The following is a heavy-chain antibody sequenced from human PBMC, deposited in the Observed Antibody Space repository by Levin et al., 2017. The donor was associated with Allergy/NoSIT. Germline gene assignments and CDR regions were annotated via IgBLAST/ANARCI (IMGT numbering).Heavy chain of an antibody. J-gene: IGHJ4*02. CDR2: ISSNGVTK. D-gene: IGHD4-17*01. Sequence: PGGSLRLSCSASGFTFSNYAMHWARQAPGKGLEYVSAISSNGVTKYYADSVKGRFTISRDNSKNTLYLQMGSLRAEDMAVYYCARERGNYGDYYFDYWGQGTLVTVSS. V-gene: IGHV3-64*02. CDR1: GFTFSNYA. CDR3: ARERGNYGDYYFDY.